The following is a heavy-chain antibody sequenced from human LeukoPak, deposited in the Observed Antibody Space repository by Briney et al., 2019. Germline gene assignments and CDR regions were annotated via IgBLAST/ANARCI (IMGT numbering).Heavy chain of an antibody. V-gene: IGHV3-11*01. CDR3: AKEPYSSGWYTSYYSDY. D-gene: IGHD6-19*01. Sequence: GGSLRLSCAASGFTFSDYYMSWIRQAPGKGLEWVSYISSSGSTIYYADSVKGRFTISRDNSKNTLYLQMNSLRAEDTAVYYCAKEPYSSGWYTSYYSDYWGQGTLVTVSS. J-gene: IGHJ4*02. CDR2: ISSSGSTI. CDR1: GFTFSDYY.